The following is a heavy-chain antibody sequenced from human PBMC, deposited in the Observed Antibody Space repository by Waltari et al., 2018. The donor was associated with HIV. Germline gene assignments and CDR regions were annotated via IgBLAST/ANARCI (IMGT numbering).Heavy chain of an antibody. D-gene: IGHD3-10*01. CDR2: ISYDETNE. J-gene: IGHJ4*02. CDR1: GFSSRTYA. CDR3: VVSSFDY. Sequence: QVQLVESGGGVAQPGRSLRLSCAAAGFSSRTYAMHWVHQAPGKGREWLTLISYDETNEYYTDSVRGRFTISRDNSKNMLYLQMNNLRPEDTAIYYCVVSSFDYWGQGTLVTVSS. V-gene: IGHV3-30*03.